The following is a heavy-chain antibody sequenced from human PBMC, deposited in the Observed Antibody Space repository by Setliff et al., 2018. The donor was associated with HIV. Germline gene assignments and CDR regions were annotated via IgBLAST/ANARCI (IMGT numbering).Heavy chain of an antibody. V-gene: IGHV3-23*01. D-gene: IGHD6-19*01. J-gene: IGHJ4*02. CDR1: GFTFDSHG. Sequence: GGSLRLSCAGSGFTFDSHGMIWVRQAPGRGLEWLSYINPAGITMYYADSVRGRFTISRDNSKNTLYLQMNSLRAEDTAVYYCAKDREEVIAVAGTPYYFDYWGQGTLVTVSS. CDR3: AKDREEVIAVAGTPYYFDY. CDR2: INPAGITM.